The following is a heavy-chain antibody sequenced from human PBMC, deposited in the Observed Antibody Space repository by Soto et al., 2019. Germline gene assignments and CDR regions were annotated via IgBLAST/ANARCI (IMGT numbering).Heavy chain of an antibody. CDR3: AREFVSGVAAAIAYYYCGMDV. Sequence: QVQLVESGGGVVQPGRSLRLSCAASGFTFSAYGMHWVRQAPGKGLEWVAVIWYDGSNKYYADSVQGRFTISRDNSKNTLYLQMNSLGAEDTAVYYCAREFVSGVAAAIAYYYCGMDVWGQGTTVAVSS. CDR1: GFTFSAYG. V-gene: IGHV3-33*01. J-gene: IGHJ6*02. D-gene: IGHD2-2*02. CDR2: IWYDGSNK.